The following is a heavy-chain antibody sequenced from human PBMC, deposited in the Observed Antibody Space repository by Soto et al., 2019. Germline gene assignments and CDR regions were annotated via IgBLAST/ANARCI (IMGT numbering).Heavy chain of an antibody. CDR2: ISGSGGST. V-gene: IGHV3-23*01. Sequence: EVQLLESGGGLVQPGGSLRLSCAASGFTFSSYAMSWVRQAPGKGLEWVSAISGSGGSTYYADSVKGRFTISRDNSKNPLYLQMNSLRGEDKGVYYCAEDDSQYSSGWSHVYYWGQGALV. D-gene: IGHD6-19*01. CDR1: GFTFSSYA. J-gene: IGHJ4*02. CDR3: AEDDSQYSSGWSHVYY.